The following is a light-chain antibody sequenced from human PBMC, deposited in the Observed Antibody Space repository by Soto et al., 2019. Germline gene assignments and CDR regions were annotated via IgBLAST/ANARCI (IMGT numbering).Light chain of an antibody. CDR1: QSIDNY. V-gene: IGKV1-39*01. Sequence: DIQMTQSPSSLSASVGDRVTITCRASQSIDNYLNWYQQKSGKAPQLLIYSASHLQSGVPSRFSGGGYGTEFFLPFSSLKPKDSAIYFSKKSITPPLTFGGGT. CDR3: KKSITPPLT. CDR2: SAS. J-gene: IGKJ4*01.